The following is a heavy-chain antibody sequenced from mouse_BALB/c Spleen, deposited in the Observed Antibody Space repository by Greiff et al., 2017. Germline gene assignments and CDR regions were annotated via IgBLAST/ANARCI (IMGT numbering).Heavy chain of an antibody. D-gene: IGHD1-1*01. Sequence: EVHLVESGGGLVKPGGSLKLSCAASGFAFSSYDMSWVRQTPEKRLEWVAYISSGGGSTYYPDTVKGRFTISRDNAKNTLYLQMSSLKSEDTAMYYCARQDYGSSYGYWGQGTTLTVSS. J-gene: IGHJ2*01. CDR3: ARQDYGSSYGY. V-gene: IGHV5-12-1*01. CDR1: GFAFSSYD. CDR2: ISSGGGST.